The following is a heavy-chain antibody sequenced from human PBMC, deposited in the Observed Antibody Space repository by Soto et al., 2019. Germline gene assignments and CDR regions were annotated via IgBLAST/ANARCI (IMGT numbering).Heavy chain of an antibody. CDR3: ARIGFDGH. CDR1: GYTFTSYG. D-gene: IGHD3-9*01. Sequence: QVQLVQPGSEIKKPGASVKVSCKAFGYTFTSYGIAWVRQAPGQGLEWMGWISVYNDNTNYAQKFQGRVTMTTETTSSTAYMELRSLKSDDTTVYYCARIGFDGHWGQGTLVTVSS. V-gene: IGHV1-18*01. J-gene: IGHJ1*01. CDR2: ISVYNDNT.